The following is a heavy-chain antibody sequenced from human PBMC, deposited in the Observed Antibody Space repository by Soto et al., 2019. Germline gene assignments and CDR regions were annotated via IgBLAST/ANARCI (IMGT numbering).Heavy chain of an antibody. CDR1: GGSISSYY. Sequence: SETLSLTCTVSGGSISSYYWSWIRQPPGKGLEWIGYVYYSGSTNYNPSLKSRVTISVDTSKNQFSLKLSSVTAADTAVYYCARMEVDWWFDPWGQGPLVTVSS. CDR3: ARMEVDWWFDP. D-gene: IGHD3-9*01. CDR2: VYYSGST. V-gene: IGHV4-59*01. J-gene: IGHJ5*02.